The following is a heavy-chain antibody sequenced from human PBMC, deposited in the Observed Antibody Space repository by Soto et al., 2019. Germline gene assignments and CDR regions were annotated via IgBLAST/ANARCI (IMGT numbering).Heavy chain of an antibody. J-gene: IGHJ4*02. CDR3: ARAPGGTLDY. D-gene: IGHD1-1*01. V-gene: IGHV4-61*01. CDR1: GGSVSSGSYY. Sequence: SETLSLTCTVSGGSVSSGSYYWSWIRQPPGKGLEWIGYIYYSGNTNYNPSLKSRVTISVDTSKNQFSLKLSSVTAADTAVYYCARAPGGTLDYWGQGTLVTVSS. CDR2: IYYSGNT.